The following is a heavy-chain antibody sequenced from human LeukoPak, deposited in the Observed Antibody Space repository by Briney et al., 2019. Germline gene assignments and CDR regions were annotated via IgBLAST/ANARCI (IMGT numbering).Heavy chain of an antibody. CDR2: ISGSGGST. J-gene: IGHJ4*02. CDR1: GFTFNNYA. D-gene: IGHD2-2*01. V-gene: IGHV3-23*01. Sequence: PGGSLRLSCAASGFTFNNYAMSWVRQAPGKGLEWVSAISGSGGSTYYADSVKGRFTISRDNSKNTLYLQMNSLRAEDTAVYYCANREYHLPALYWGQGTLVTVSS. CDR3: ANREYHLPALY.